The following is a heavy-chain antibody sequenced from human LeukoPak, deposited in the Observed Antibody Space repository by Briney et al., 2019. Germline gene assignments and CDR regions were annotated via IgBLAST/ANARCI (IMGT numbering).Heavy chain of an antibody. Sequence: GGSLRLSCAASGFTFGDYWMSWVRQAPGKGLEWVANIKKDGSDKYYADSVKGRFTISRDNTKNSLYLQMNSLRAEDTAVYYCARGRLDGRWPLVGYFQHWGQGTLVTVSS. CDR3: ARGRLDGRWPLVGYFQH. V-gene: IGHV3-7*03. CDR2: IKKDGSDK. D-gene: IGHD2-8*02. J-gene: IGHJ1*01. CDR1: GFTFGDYW.